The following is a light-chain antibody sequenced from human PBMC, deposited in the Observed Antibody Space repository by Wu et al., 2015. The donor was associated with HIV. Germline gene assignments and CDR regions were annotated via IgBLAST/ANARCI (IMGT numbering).Light chain of an antibody. J-gene: IGKJ2*01. CDR1: QGISNS. V-gene: IGKV1-9*01. CDR2: DAS. CDR3: QQSYT. Sequence: DIQLTQSPSFLSASVGDGVTVTCRASQGISNSLVWYQQKPGKAPKLLIYDASTLHSGVPSRFSGSRSGTEFTLTISSLQPEDFALYYCQQSYTFGQGTKLEIK.